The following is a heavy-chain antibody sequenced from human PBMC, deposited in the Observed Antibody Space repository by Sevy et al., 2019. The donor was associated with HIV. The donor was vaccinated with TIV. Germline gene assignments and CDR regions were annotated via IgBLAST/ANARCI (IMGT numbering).Heavy chain of an antibody. CDR2: IKQDGSEK. V-gene: IGHV3-7*01. CDR1: GFTFSSYW. Sequence: GGSLRLSCAASGFTFSSYWMSWVRQAPGKGLEWVANIKQDGSEKYYVDSVKGRFTISRDNAKNSLYLQMNSLRAEDTAVYYCARDIGVVETLHGSPDESFDYWGQGTLVTVSS. D-gene: IGHD1-26*01. CDR3: ARDIGVVETLHGSPDESFDY. J-gene: IGHJ4*02.